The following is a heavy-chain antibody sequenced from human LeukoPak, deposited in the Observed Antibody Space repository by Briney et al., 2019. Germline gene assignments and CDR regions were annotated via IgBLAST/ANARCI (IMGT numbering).Heavy chain of an antibody. CDR3: ARTSSSSSVDDAFDI. J-gene: IGHJ3*02. CDR1: GGTFSSYA. V-gene: IGHV1-69*01. Sequence: GASVKVSCKASGGTFSSYAISWVRQAPGQGLEWMGGIIPIFGTANYAQKFQGRVTITADESTSTAYMELSSLRSEDTAVYYCARTSSSSSVDDAFDIWGQGTMVTVSS. D-gene: IGHD6-6*01. CDR2: IIPIFGTA.